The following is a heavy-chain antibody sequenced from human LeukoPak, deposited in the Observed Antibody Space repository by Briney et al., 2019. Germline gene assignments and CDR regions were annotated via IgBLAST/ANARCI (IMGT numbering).Heavy chain of an antibody. CDR1: GFTFGDYA. J-gene: IGHJ4*02. V-gene: IGHV3-9*01. Sequence: GGSLRLSCTASGFTFGDYAMSWVRQAPGKGLEWVSGISWNSGIIGYADSVKGRFTTSRDNAKNSLYLQMNSLRPEDTALYYCTKDSVAMVTTSDYWGQGTLVTVSS. CDR3: TKDSVAMVTTSDY. CDR2: ISWNSGII. D-gene: IGHD5-18*01.